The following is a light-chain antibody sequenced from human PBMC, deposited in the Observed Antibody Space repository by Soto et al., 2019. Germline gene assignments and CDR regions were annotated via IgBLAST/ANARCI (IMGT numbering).Light chain of an antibody. Sequence: EIAMTQSPSTLSASPGERGTLACRASQSVSNNLAWYQQKPGKAPRLLIYGASTRDTGIPARFSGSGSGTEFTLTISSLQSEDFAIYYCQQYNNYPWTFGQGTKVDIK. CDR3: QQYNNYPWT. CDR2: GAS. CDR1: QSVSNN. V-gene: IGKV3-15*01. J-gene: IGKJ1*01.